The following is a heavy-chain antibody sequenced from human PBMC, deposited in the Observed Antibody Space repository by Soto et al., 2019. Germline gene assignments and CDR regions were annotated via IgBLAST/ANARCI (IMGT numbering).Heavy chain of an antibody. CDR2: ISGSAGST. J-gene: IGHJ6*02. CDR1: GFTFRLYA. Sequence: GGSLRLSCAASGFTFRLYAMSWVRQAPGKGLDWVSVISGSAGSTYHADSVKGRFTISRDNSKNILYLQMNSLRGEDTAVYYCAKGGSSWLLSDGMDVWGQGTTVTVSS. V-gene: IGHV3-23*01. CDR3: AKGGSSWLLSDGMDV. D-gene: IGHD5-18*01.